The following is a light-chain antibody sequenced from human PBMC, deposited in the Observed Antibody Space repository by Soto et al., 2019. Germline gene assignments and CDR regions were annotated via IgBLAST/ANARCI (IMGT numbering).Light chain of an antibody. V-gene: IGKV1-8*01. CDR2: AAS. Sequence: AIRMTQSPCSLSASTGGRVTSTFRASQGISSYLAWYQQKPGKAPKLLIYAASTLQSGVPSRFSGSGSGTDFTLTISCLQSEDFATYYCQQYYSYPRTFGQGTKVDIK. J-gene: IGKJ1*01. CDR3: QQYYSYPRT. CDR1: QGISSY.